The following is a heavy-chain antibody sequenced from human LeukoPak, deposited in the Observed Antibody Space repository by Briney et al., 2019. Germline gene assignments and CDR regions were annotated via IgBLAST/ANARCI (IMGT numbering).Heavy chain of an antibody. CDR1: GFTFSSYW. J-gene: IGHJ3*02. CDR2: IKQDGSEK. V-gene: IGHV3-7*01. D-gene: IGHD3-10*01. CDR3: ARDGAEGGYGSGGDVLDAFDI. Sequence: GGSLRLSCAASGFTFSSYWMSWVRQAPGKGLEWVANIKQDGSEKYYVDSVKGRFTISRDNAKNSLYLQMNSLRAEDTAVYYCARDGAEGGYGSGGDVLDAFDIWGQGTMVTVSS.